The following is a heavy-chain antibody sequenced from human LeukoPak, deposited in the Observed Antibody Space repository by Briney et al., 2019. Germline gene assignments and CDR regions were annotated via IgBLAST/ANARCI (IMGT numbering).Heavy chain of an antibody. V-gene: IGHV1-2*02. CDR1: GYTFTSYD. D-gene: IGHD6-19*01. Sequence: ASVKVSCKASGYTFTSYDINWVRQATGQGLEWMGWMNPNSGGTNYAQKFQGRVTMTRDTSISTAYMELSRLRSDDTAVYYCARVSSGWFFIDYWGQGTLVTVSS. CDR3: ARVSSGWFFIDY. CDR2: MNPNSGGT. J-gene: IGHJ4*02.